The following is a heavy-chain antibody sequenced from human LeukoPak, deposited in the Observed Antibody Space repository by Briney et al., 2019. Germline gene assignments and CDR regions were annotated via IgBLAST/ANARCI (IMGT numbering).Heavy chain of an antibody. D-gene: IGHD6-19*01. J-gene: IGHJ4*02. CDR1: GGSINSSRHY. Sequence: SETLSLTCTVSGGSINSSRHYWGWVRQPPGKGLEWIGSIYYSGRTYYNPSLKSRVTISVDTSKNQFSLKLSSVTAADTAVYYCARHYGSGWYDSDYWGQGILVIVSS. CDR3: ARHYGSGWYDSDY. V-gene: IGHV4-39*01. CDR2: IYYSGRT.